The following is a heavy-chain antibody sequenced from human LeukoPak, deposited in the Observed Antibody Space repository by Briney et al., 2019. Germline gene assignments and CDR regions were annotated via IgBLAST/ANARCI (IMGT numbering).Heavy chain of an antibody. CDR3: TTDLSERYYFDY. V-gene: IGHV3-15*01. Sequence: GGPLRLSCAASGFTFSNAWMCWVRQAPGKGLEWVGRIKSKTDGGTTDYAAPVKGRFTISRDDSKNTLYLQMNSLKTEDTAVYYCTTDLSERYYFDYWGQGTLVTVSS. CDR2: IKSKTDGGTT. D-gene: IGHD5/OR15-5a*01. CDR1: GFTFSNAW. J-gene: IGHJ4*02.